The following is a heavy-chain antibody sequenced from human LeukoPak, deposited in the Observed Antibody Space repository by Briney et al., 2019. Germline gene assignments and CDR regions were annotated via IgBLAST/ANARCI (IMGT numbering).Heavy chain of an antibody. CDR2: ISYDGSNK. V-gene: IGHV3-30*18. J-gene: IGHJ4*02. Sequence: PGGSLRLSCAASGFTLSSYGMHWVRQAPGKGLEWVAVISYDGSNKYYADSVKGRFTISRDNSKNTLYLQMNSLRAEDTAVYYCAKDSSSSIDYWGQGTLVTVSS. CDR1: GFTLSSYG. D-gene: IGHD6-6*01. CDR3: AKDSSSSIDY.